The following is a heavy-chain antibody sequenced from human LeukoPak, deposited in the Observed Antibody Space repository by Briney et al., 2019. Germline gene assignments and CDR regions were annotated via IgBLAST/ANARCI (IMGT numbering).Heavy chain of an antibody. CDR3: ARDHNVSFAFDI. J-gene: IGHJ3*02. CDR2: INPSGGST. D-gene: IGHD1-14*01. Sequence: GASVKVSCKASGYTFTGYYMHWVRQAPGQGLEWMGIINPSGGSTSYAQKFQGRVTMTRDMSTSTVYMELSSLRSEDTAVYYCARDHNVSFAFDIWGQGTMVTVSS. CDR1: GYTFTGYY. V-gene: IGHV1-46*01.